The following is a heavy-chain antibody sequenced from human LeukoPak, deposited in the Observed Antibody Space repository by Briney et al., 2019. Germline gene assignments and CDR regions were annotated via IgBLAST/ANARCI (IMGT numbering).Heavy chain of an antibody. CDR3: ARDLGYSGYYSDY. V-gene: IGHV3-30*02. J-gene: IGHJ4*02. CDR1: GFTFSSYG. Sequence: GGSLRLSCAASGFTFSSYGMHWVRQAPGKGLEWVAFIRYDGSNKYYADSVKGRFTISRDNSKNTLYLQMNSLRAEDTAVYYCARDLGYSGYYSDYWGQGTLVTVSS. D-gene: IGHD5-12*01. CDR2: IRYDGSNK.